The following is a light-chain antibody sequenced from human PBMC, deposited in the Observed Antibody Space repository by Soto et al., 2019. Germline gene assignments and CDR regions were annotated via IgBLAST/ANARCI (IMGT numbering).Light chain of an antibody. V-gene: IGKV3-20*01. Sequence: SPGTLSLSPGDRVTLSCRASQSVNTKLAWYQQKPGQAPTLLMSGASNRASGVPVRFSGSGSGTDFTLTISRLEPEDFALYYCQQYGGSPITFGLGTRLEIK. CDR2: GAS. J-gene: IGKJ5*01. CDR3: QQYGGSPIT. CDR1: QSVNTK.